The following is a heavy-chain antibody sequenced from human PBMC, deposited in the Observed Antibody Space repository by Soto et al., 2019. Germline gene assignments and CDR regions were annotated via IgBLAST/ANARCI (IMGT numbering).Heavy chain of an antibody. Sequence: QVQLQESGPGLVKPSQTLSLTCTVSGGSISSGGYYWSWIRQHPGKGLEWIAYIYYSGSTYYILSLKRRVTVSVTTSTNPFLLKLSSVTAADTAVYYCARSVFPWGQGTRVTVSS. V-gene: IGHV4-31*03. CDR1: GGSISSGGYY. J-gene: IGHJ5*02. CDR3: ARSVFP. CDR2: IYYSGST.